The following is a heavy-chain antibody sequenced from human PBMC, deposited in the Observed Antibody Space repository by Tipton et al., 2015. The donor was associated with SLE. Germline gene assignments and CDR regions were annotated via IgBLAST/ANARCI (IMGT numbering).Heavy chain of an antibody. CDR2: ISGSGGST. J-gene: IGHJ4*02. V-gene: IGHV3-23*01. D-gene: IGHD2-21*01. Sequence: GSLRLSCAASGFTFSSYGMSWVRQAPGKGLEWVSAISGSGGSTYYADSVKGRFTISRDNSKNTLYLQMYSLRAEDTAVYYCAKDLSYCGGDCFFFDYWGQGTLVTVSS. CDR3: AKDLSYCGGDCFFFDY. CDR1: GFTFSSYG.